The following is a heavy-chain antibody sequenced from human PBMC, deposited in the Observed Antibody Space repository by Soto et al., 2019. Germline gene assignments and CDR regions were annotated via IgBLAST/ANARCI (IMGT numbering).Heavy chain of an antibody. J-gene: IGHJ4*02. V-gene: IGHV3-53*01. CDR3: ARVKPHKNFDY. CDR1: GFTVNSNY. Sequence: GGSLRLSCAASGFTVNSNYMTWVRQAPGRGLEWVSVIYSGGDTDHADSVKGRFTISRDTSRNTLFLQMNNLRAEDTAVYYCARVKPHKNFDYWGQGTLVTVSS. CDR2: IYSGGDT.